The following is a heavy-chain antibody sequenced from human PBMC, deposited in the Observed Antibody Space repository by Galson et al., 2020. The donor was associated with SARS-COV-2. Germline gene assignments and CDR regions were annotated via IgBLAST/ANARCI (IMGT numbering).Heavy chain of an antibody. CDR2: INHSGST. CDR1: GWSFSGYY. Sequence: SETLSLTCAVYGWSFSGYYWSWIRQPPGKGLEWIGEINHSGSTNYNPSLKSRVTISVDTSKNQFSLKLSSVTAADTAVYYCARSRYSSSWYGGRNWFDPWGQGTLVTVSS. V-gene: IGHV4-34*01. D-gene: IGHD6-13*01. CDR3: ARSRYSSSWYGGRNWFDP. J-gene: IGHJ5*02.